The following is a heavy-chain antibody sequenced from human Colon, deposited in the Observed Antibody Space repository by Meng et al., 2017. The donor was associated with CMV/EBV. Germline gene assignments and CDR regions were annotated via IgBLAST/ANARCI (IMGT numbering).Heavy chain of an antibody. D-gene: IGHD6-19*01. CDR1: ALTFSNEG. J-gene: IGHJ4*02. CDR3: AREAGSSGRAGYFDY. Sequence: SALTFSNEGIHWKRQAPGGGLDYVSDLGNDGVSKHYADSVKVRFTMSRDDSTNMVYLHMGSLTTEDMAVYDCAREAGSSGRAGYFDYWGQGTLVTVSS. CDR2: LGNDGVSK. V-gene: IGHV3-64*02.